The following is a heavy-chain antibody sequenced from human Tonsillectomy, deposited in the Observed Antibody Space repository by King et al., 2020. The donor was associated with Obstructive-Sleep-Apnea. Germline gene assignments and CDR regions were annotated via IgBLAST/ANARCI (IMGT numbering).Heavy chain of an antibody. J-gene: IGHJ4*02. CDR2: NSWNSGRI. D-gene: IGHD5-12*01. Sequence: VQLVESGGGLVQPGRSLRLSCAASGLTFDDYAMHWVRQAPGKGLEWVSGNSWNSGRIGYADSVKGRFTISRDNAKNSLYLQMNSLRAEDTALYYCAKGSVVATLCCFDYWGQGTLVTVSS. V-gene: IGHV3-9*01. CDR1: GLTFDDYA. CDR3: AKGSVVATLCCFDY.